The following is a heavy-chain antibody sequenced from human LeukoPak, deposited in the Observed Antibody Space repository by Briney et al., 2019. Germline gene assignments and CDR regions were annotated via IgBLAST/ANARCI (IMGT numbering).Heavy chain of an antibody. CDR1: AGSISSGGYY. V-gene: IGHV4-31*03. CDR2: IYYSGTT. D-gene: IGHD2-15*01. CDR3: ARLVVVVAATLIDP. Sequence: PQTLSLTCTLSAGSISSGGYYWSWIRHHPGKGLEWIGYIYYSGTTYCNPSLKSRVTISVDTAKNQFSLKLTAVTAADTGVYYWARLVVVVAATLIDPWGQGTLVTVSS. J-gene: IGHJ5*02.